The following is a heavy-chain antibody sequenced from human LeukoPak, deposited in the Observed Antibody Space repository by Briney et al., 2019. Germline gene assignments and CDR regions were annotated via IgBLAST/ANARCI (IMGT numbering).Heavy chain of an antibody. Sequence: GGSLRLSCAASGFTFSSYAMSWVRQAPGKGLEWVSLISGSGGSTYYTYYADSVKGRFTISRDNSKNTLYLQMNSLRAEDTAVYYCARDGDWGVYAFDIWGQGTMVTVSS. CDR2: ISGSGGSTYYT. V-gene: IGHV3-23*01. CDR1: GFTFSSYA. D-gene: IGHD7-27*01. CDR3: ARDGDWGVYAFDI. J-gene: IGHJ3*02.